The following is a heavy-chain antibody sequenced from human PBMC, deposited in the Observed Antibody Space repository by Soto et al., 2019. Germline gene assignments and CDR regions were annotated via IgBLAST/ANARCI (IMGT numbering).Heavy chain of an antibody. V-gene: IGHV3-21*01. J-gene: IGHJ4*02. CDR1: GFTFSSYS. CDR3: ARDQVAAAGIDYFDY. CDR2: ISSSSSYI. Sequence: PGGSLRLSCAASGFTFSSYSMNWVRQAPGKGLEWVSSISSSSSYIYYADSVKGRFTISRDNAKNSLYLQMNSLRAEDTAVYYCARDQVAAAGIDYFDYWGQGTLVTVSS. D-gene: IGHD6-13*01.